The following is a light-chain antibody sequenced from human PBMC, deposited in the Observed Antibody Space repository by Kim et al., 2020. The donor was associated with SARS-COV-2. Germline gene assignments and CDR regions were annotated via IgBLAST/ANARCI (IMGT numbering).Light chain of an antibody. J-gene: IGKJ1*01. CDR3: QQANSFLPWT. Sequence: SVGDRVTIPCRVSQHINALLSWYDQKPRIAPKLLIYGASSLQSGVRSSFSGRGFGTDFTLTIRILQPGNSAIYYCQQANSFLPWTFGQRTNGDI. CDR2: GAS. CDR1: QHINAL. V-gene: IGKV1-12*01.